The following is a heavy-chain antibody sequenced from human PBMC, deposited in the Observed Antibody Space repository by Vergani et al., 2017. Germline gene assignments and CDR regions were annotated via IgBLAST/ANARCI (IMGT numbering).Heavy chain of an antibody. J-gene: IGHJ5*02. D-gene: IGHD3-16*01. Sequence: QLQLQESGSGLVKPSQTLSLTCAVSGGSISSGGYSWSWIRQPPGKGLEWIGYIYHSGSTYYNPSLKSRVTISVDRSKNKFSLKLSSVTAADTAVYYCARDRLGWGDWFDPWGQGTLVTVSS. CDR3: ARDRLGWGDWFDP. CDR1: GGSISSGGYS. CDR2: IYHSGST. V-gene: IGHV4-30-2*01.